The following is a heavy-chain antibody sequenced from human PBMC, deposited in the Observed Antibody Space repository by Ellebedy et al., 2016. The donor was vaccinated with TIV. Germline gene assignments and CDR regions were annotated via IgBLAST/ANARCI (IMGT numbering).Heavy chain of an antibody. J-gene: IGHJ6*02. V-gene: IGHV3-7*01. Sequence: PGGSLRLSCAASGFTFSSNWMSWVRQTPGKGLEWVAYIKQDGSEKYYVDSVKGRFTISRDNSKNTLYLQMNHLRAEDTAVYYCASLGYCSGGSCYSGGMDVWGQGTTVTVSS. CDR3: ASLGYCSGGSCYSGGMDV. CDR2: IKQDGSEK. D-gene: IGHD2-15*01. CDR1: GFTFSSNW.